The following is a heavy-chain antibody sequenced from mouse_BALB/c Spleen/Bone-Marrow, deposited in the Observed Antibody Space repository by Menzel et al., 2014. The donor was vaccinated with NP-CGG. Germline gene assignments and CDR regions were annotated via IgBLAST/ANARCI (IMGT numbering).Heavy chain of an antibody. J-gene: IGHJ4*01. CDR1: GFNIKDSY. V-gene: IGHV14-3*02. D-gene: IGHD4-1*01. CDR3: ARWEYYAMDY. Sequence: EVQLQQSGAELVKPGASVKLSCTASGFNIKDSYMHWVKQRPEQGLEWIGRIDPANGNTKYDPKFQGKATITADTSSNTAYLQLSSLTSEDTAVYYCARWEYYAMDYWGQGTSVTVSS. CDR2: IDPANGNT.